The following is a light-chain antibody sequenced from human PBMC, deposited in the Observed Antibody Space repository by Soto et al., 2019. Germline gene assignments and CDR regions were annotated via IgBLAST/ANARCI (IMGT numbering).Light chain of an antibody. CDR2: STN. V-gene: IGLV8-61*01. CDR3: MLYMGGGLVV. CDR1: SGSVSTTYY. J-gene: IGLJ2*01. Sequence: QTVVTQEPSFSVSPGGTVTLTCGLTSGSVSTTYYPSWYQQTPGQAPRTLIYSTNIRSSGVPDRFSGSILGNKAALTITGNQADYKSDYRCMLYMGGGLVVFGGGTKLPVL.